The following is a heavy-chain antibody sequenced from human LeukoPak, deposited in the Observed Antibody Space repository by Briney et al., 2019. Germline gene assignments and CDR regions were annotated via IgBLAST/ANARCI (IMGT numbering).Heavy chain of an antibody. CDR1: GFTFGSYS. CDR3: AKNYGSGSFYQD. J-gene: IGHJ4*02. V-gene: IGHV3-21*04. D-gene: IGHD3-10*01. CDR2: ISCSRSYI. Sequence: GGSLRLSCAASGFTFGSYSMDWGRQAPGEGLEWVSSISCSRSYIFYADSVKARFPISRDIYKHILYLQMNSLRAEHAAVYYCAKNYGSGSFYQDWGQGTLVTVSS.